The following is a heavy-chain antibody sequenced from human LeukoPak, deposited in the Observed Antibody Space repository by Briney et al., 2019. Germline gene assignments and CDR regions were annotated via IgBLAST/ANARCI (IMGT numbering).Heavy chain of an antibody. D-gene: IGHD3-9*01. J-gene: IGHJ6*03. CDR1: VTFSNAW. CDR3: AKGRPYYDILTMRRYYYYYYMDV. Sequence: PGGSLRLSCAASVTFSNAWMNWVRQAPGKGLEWVSAISGSGGSTYYADSVKGRFTISRDNSKNTLYLQMNSLRAEDTAVYYCAKGRPYYDILTMRRYYYYYYMDVWGKGTTVTISS. CDR2: ISGSGGST. V-gene: IGHV3-23*01.